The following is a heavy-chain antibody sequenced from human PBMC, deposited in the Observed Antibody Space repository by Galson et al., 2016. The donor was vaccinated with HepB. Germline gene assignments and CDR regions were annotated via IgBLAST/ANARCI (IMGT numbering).Heavy chain of an antibody. CDR1: GFIFSSYG. CDR3: ARSQGNWAPLNYYMDV. D-gene: IGHD7-27*01. Sequence: SLRLSCAASGFIFSSYGMHWVRQAPGKGLEWVAVIWYDGSNKYYADCVKGRFTISRDNSKNTLYLQMNSLRAEDTAVYYCARSQGNWAPLNYYMDVWGKGTTVTVSS. J-gene: IGHJ6*03. CDR2: IWYDGSNK. V-gene: IGHV3-33*01.